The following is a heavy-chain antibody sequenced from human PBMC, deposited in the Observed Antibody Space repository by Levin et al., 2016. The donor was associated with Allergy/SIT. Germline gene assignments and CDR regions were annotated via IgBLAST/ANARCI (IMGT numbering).Heavy chain of an antibody. CDR1: GFTFSSYV. V-gene: IGHV3-23*01. CDR3: AKTLRGYLYGHAFDI. J-gene: IGHJ3*02. CDR2: INPSGAT. D-gene: IGHD5-18*01. Sequence: GSLRLSCAASGFTFSSYVMTWVRQAPGKGLEWVSSINPSGATYYADSVKGRFTISRDNSKNTLSLQMNSLRAEDTALYYCAKTLRGYLYGHAFDIWGQGAMVTVSS.